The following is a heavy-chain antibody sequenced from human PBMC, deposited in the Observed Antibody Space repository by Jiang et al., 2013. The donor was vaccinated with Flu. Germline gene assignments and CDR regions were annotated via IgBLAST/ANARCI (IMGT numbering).Heavy chain of an antibody. D-gene: IGHD2-15*01. CDR2: IIPILAAP. CDR1: GADFRSLD. V-gene: IGHV1-69*01. J-gene: IGHJ3*01. CDR3: ARNKPGGRGSFDF. Sequence: SGAEVKNPGSSVRLSCKASGADFRSLDFNWIRQAPGQGLEWMGGIIPILAAPKISQRFQGRVTLTADEPTSTVYMELSSLTSEDTALYFCARNKPGGRGSFDFWGQGTMAIVSS.